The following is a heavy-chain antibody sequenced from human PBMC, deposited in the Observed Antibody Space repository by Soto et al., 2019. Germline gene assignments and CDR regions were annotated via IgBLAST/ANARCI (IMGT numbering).Heavy chain of an antibody. D-gene: IGHD1-26*01. V-gene: IGHV1-46*01. Sequence: ASVKVSCKASGGTFSSYAISWVRQAPGQGLEWMGIINPSGCSTSYAQKFQGRVTMTRDTSTSTVYMELSSLRSEDTAVYYCARVGVGATGAFDYWGQGTLVTVSS. J-gene: IGHJ4*02. CDR1: GGTFSSYA. CDR2: INPSGCST. CDR3: ARVGVGATGAFDY.